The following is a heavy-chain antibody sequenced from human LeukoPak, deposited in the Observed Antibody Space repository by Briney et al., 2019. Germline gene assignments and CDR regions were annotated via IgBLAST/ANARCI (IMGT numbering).Heavy chain of an antibody. Sequence: SVKVSCKASGGTFSSYAISWVRQAPGQGLEWMGGIIPIFGTANYAQKFQGRVTITADESTSTAYMELSSLRSEDTAVYYCARVDPHDYGDYYFDYWGQGTLVTVSS. CDR2: IIPIFGTA. D-gene: IGHD4-17*01. CDR3: ARVDPHDYGDYYFDY. CDR1: GGTFSSYA. J-gene: IGHJ4*02. V-gene: IGHV1-69*13.